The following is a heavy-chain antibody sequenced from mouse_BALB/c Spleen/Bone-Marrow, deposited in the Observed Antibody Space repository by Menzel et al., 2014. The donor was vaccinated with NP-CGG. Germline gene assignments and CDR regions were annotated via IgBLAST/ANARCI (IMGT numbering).Heavy chain of an antibody. D-gene: IGHD1-1*01. CDR3: ARGSSFSYWYFDV. V-gene: IGHV1S56*01. CDR2: IYPGDGSS. J-gene: IGHJ1*01. Sequence: VQLVESGPELVKPGASVKMSCKASGYSFTSYYIHWVKQRPGQGLEWIGWIYPGDGSSKYNEKFKGKTTLTADKSSSTVYMLISSLTSEDSAIYFCARGSSFSYWYFDVWGAGTTVTVSS. CDR1: GYSFTSYY.